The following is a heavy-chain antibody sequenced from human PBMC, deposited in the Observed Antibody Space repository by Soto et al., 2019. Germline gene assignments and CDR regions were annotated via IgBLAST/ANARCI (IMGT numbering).Heavy chain of an antibody. CDR1: VGSIISSSYY. V-gene: IGHV4-39*01. J-gene: IGHJ6*02. Sequence: PSSTLSLTCTFSVGSIISSSYYWGWIRQPPGKGLEWIGSIYYSGSTYYNPSLKSRVTISVDTSKNQFALKLSSVTAADTAVYYCARPSRPGYYGMDVWGQGTTVTVSS. CDR3: ARPSRPGYYGMDV. CDR2: IYYSGST.